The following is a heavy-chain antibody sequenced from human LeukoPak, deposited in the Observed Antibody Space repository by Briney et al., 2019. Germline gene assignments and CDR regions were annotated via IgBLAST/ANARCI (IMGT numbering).Heavy chain of an antibody. CDR1: GGSINSSSHY. CDR2: VYYSGST. Sequence: PSETLPLTCTVSGGSINSSSHYWGWVRQSPGKGLEWIGSVYYSGSTYYNPSLKSRVTISVDTSKNQCSLKLSSVTAADTAVYYCARQKITTSDYWGQGTPVIVPS. CDR3: ARQKITTSDY. D-gene: IGHD3-22*01. V-gene: IGHV4-39*01. J-gene: IGHJ4*02.